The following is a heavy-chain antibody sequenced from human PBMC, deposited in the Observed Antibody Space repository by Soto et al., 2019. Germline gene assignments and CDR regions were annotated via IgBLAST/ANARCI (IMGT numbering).Heavy chain of an antibody. J-gene: IGHJ4*02. CDR3: ARGAKLAYCGGDCYYYFDY. CDR2: IYYSGST. Sequence: SETLSLTCTVSGGSISSYYWSWIRQPPGKGLEWIGYIYYSGSTNYNPSLKSRVTISVDTSKNQFSLKLSSVTAADTAVYYCARGAKLAYCGGDCYYYFDYWGQGTLVTVSS. V-gene: IGHV4-59*01. CDR1: GGSISSYY. D-gene: IGHD2-21*02.